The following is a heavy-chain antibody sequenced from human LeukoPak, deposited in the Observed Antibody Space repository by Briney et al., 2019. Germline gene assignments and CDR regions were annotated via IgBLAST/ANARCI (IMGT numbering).Heavy chain of an antibody. Sequence: GGSLRLSCAASGFTFSSYSMNWVRQAPGKGLEWVSYISSSSSTIYYADSVKGRFTISRDNAKNSLYLQMNSLRAEDTAVYYCARGSARFASDIWGQGTMVTVSS. CDR3: ARGSARFASDI. CDR2: ISSSSSTI. D-gene: IGHD6-25*01. CDR1: GFTFSSYS. J-gene: IGHJ3*02. V-gene: IGHV3-48*01.